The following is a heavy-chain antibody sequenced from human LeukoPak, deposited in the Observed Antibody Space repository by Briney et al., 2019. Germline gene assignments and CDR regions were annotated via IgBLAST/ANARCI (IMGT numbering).Heavy chain of an antibody. CDR1: GFTFSSYA. J-gene: IGHJ4*02. CDR2: ISCGGGST. D-gene: IGHD3-22*01. Sequence: GGSLRLSCAASGFTFSSYAMSWVRQAPGKGLEWVSAISCGGGSTYYADSGKGRFTISRDNCKNSLYLQMHSLRAEDTAVYYCAKGGRTTMIVVVTRPYFDYWGQGTLVTVSS. V-gene: IGHV3-23*01. CDR3: AKGGRTTMIVVVTRPYFDY.